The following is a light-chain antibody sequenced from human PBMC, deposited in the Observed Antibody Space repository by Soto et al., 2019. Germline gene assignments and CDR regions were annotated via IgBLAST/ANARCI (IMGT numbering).Light chain of an antibody. CDR3: QQLNSYPIT. CDR1: QGINSF. V-gene: IGKV1-9*01. CDR2: AAS. Sequence: DLQLTQFPSFLSASVGDRVTITCRASQGINSFLGWYQQKPGKGPRLLIYAASALQSGVPSRFSGSGSGTEFTLTISSLQPEDFATYYCQQLNSYPITFGQGTRLEIK. J-gene: IGKJ5*01.